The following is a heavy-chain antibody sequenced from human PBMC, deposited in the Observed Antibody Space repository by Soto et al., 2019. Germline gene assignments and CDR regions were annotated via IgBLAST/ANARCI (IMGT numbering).Heavy chain of an antibody. D-gene: IGHD6-19*01. J-gene: IGHJ6*02. CDR2: IYYSGST. V-gene: IGHV4-31*03. CDR1: GGSISSGGYY. Sequence: QVQLQESGPGLVKPSQTLSLTCTVSGGSISSGGYYWSWIRQHPGKGLEWIGYIYYSGSTYYNPSLKSRVTISVDTSKNHFSLKLSSVTAADTAVYYCAREGIAVYDYGMDVWGQGTTVTVSS. CDR3: AREGIAVYDYGMDV.